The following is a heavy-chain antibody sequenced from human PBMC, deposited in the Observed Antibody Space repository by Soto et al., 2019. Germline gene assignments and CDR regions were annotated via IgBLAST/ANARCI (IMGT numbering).Heavy chain of an antibody. CDR1: GFTFSSYW. CDR2: IKQDGSEK. CDR3: VLMVLSGMDV. V-gene: IGHV3-7*05. D-gene: IGHD2-8*01. Sequence: GSLRLSCAASGFTFSSYWMSWVRQAPGKGLEWVANIKQDGSEKYYVDSVKGRFTISRDNAKNSLYLRMNSLRAEDTAVYYCVLMVLSGMDVWGQGTTVTVSS. J-gene: IGHJ6*02.